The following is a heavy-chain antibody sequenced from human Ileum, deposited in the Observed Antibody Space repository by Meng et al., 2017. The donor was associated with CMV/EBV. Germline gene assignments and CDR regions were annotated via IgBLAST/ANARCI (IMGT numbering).Heavy chain of an antibody. CDR3: TTGPWAGYHSDC. V-gene: IGHV3-15*01. D-gene: IGHD5-12*01. CDR1: GFTFSHAY. J-gene: IGHJ4*02. CDR2: ITSEIDGGTT. Sequence: ASGFTFSHAYMTWVRQAPGKGLEWLGRITSEIDGGTTDYAAPVKGRFNISRDDSRNTLYPQMNNLKTEDTAVYYCTTGPWAGYHSDCWGQGTLVTVSS.